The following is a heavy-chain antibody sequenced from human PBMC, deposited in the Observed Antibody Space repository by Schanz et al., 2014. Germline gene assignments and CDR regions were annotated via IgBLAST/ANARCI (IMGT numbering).Heavy chain of an antibody. J-gene: IGHJ6*03. CDR2: ISYDGSNK. D-gene: IGHD2-15*01. CDR3: ARDAVALVPEYFMDV. Sequence: QVQLVESGGGLVKPGGSLRLSCAASGFTFSSYGMHWVRQSPGKGLEWVALISYDGSNKYYADSVKGRFTISRDSSKNTLYLQMDGLRVEDTAVYYCARDAVALVPEYFMDVWGKGTPVTGSS. CDR1: GFTFSSYG. V-gene: IGHV3-30*03.